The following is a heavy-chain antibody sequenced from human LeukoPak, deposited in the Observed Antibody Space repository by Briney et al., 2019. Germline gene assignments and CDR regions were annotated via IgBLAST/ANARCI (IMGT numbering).Heavy chain of an antibody. CDR3: ARLNTYYYGSGSFLGGRDAFDI. D-gene: IGHD3-10*01. Sequence: SETLSLTCTVSGGSISSSSYYWGWIRQPAGKGLEWIGRIYTSGSTNYNPSLKSRVTISVDTSKNQFSLKLSSVTAADTAVYYCARLNTYYYGSGSFLGGRDAFDIWGQGTMVTVSS. V-gene: IGHV4-61*02. J-gene: IGHJ3*02. CDR1: GGSISSSSYY. CDR2: IYTSGST.